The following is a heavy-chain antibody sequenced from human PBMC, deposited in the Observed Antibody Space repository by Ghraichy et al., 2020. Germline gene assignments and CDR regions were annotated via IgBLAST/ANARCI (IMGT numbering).Heavy chain of an antibody. CDR2: IKRDGSEK. CDR3: ARDHKSMGGLI. CDR1: GFTFSSYW. Sequence: ETLSLTCAASGFTFSSYWMSWVRQAPGKGLEWVANIKRDGSEKYYVDSVKGRFTVSRDNAKNSLYLQMNSLRAEDTAVYYWARDHKSMGGLIWGQGTMVTVSS. V-gene: IGHV3-7*01. D-gene: IGHD2/OR15-2a*01. J-gene: IGHJ3*02.